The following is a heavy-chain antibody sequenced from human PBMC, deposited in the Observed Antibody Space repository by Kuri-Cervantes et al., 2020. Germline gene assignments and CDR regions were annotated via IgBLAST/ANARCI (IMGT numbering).Heavy chain of an antibody. CDR1: GFTFDNYA. D-gene: IGHD3-22*01. CDR3: ARVMDYYDSSGYQNYYFDY. Sequence: GGSLRLSCAASGFTFDNYAMHWVRQAPGKGLEWVSGINWNGGSTGYADSVKGRFTISRDNAKNSLYLQMNSLRAEDTALYHCARVMDYYDSSGYQNYYFDYWGQEALVTVSS. CDR2: INWNGGST. J-gene: IGHJ4*02. V-gene: IGHV3-20*01.